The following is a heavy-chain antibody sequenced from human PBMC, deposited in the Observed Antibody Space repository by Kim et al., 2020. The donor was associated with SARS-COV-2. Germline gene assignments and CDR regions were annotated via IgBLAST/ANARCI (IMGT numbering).Heavy chain of an antibody. V-gene: IGHV3-48*02. D-gene: IGHD6-6*01. CDR3: ARDGGAARLFDAFDI. Sequence: GGSLRLSCAASGFTFSSYSMNWVRQAPGKGLEWVSYISSSSSTIYYADSVKGRFTISRDNAKNSLYLRMNSLIDEDTAVYYCARDGGAARLFDAFDIWG. J-gene: IGHJ3*02. CDR1: GFTFSSYS. CDR2: ISSSSSTI.